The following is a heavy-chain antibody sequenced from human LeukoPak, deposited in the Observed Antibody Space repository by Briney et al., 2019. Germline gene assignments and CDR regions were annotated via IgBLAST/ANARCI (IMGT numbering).Heavy chain of an antibody. CDR1: GYTLSEYA. CDR3: ATVAPSPDDPPYDMDV. V-gene: IGHV1-24*01. Sequence: GGSVRLSCKVSGYTLSEYAMHWVRQAPGKGLEWMGVIDSEGGETIYAENFEGRFTITEDNSKNTAYMELNSLRTEDTAVYYCATVAPSPDDPPYDMDVWGKGTTVTVSS. J-gene: IGHJ6*03. CDR2: IDSEGGET. D-gene: IGHD1-1*01.